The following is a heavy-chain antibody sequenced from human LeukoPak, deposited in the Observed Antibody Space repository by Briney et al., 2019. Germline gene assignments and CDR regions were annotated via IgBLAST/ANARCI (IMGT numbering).Heavy chain of an antibody. Sequence: SETLSLTCTASGGSISSYYWSWIRQPAGKGLEWVGRIYTSGSTDYNPSLQSRVTMSVETSKNQFSLKLSSVTAADTAVYDCAGTLRWLAFDFWGQGTMVTVSS. D-gene: IGHD4-23*01. J-gene: IGHJ3*01. CDR2: IYTSGST. CDR3: AGTLRWLAFDF. V-gene: IGHV4-4*07. CDR1: GGSISSYY.